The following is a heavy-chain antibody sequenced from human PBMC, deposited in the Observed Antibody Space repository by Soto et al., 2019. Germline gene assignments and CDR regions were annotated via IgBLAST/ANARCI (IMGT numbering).Heavy chain of an antibody. CDR1: GFTFNSYA. D-gene: IGHD3-22*01. V-gene: IGHV3-23*01. Sequence: GGSLRLSCAASGFTFNSYAMSWVRQAPGKGLEWVSTIIGSGGSTYYADSVKGRFSVSRDNSKNTLYLQMNSLRAEDTAVYYCAKDRNYYDSSGYDYWGQGTLVTVTS. CDR3: AKDRNYYDSSGYDY. J-gene: IGHJ4*02. CDR2: IIGSGGST.